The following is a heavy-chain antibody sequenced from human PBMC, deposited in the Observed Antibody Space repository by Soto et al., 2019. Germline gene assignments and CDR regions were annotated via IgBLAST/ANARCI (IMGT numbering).Heavy chain of an antibody. Sequence: PSETLSLTCTVSGGSISSSSYYWGWIRQPPGKGLEWIGYIYYSGSTYYNPSLKSRVTISVDTSKNQFSLKLSSVTAADTAVYYCAREGYSYRYSDYWGQGTLVTVSS. J-gene: IGHJ4*02. CDR3: AREGYSYRYSDY. CDR2: IYYSGST. CDR1: GGSISSSSYY. D-gene: IGHD5-18*01. V-gene: IGHV4-30-4*08.